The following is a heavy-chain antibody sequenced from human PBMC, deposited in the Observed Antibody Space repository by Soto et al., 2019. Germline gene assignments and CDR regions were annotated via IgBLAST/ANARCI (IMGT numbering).Heavy chain of an antibody. CDR2: IYYSGST. CDR1: GGSISRYY. D-gene: IGHD3-3*01. J-gene: IGHJ5*02. Sequence: SETLSVTCTVSGGSISRYYWSWIRQPPGEGLEWIGYIYYSGSTNYNPSLKSRVTISVDTSKNQFSLKLSSVTAADTAVYYCARGLTGNYDFWSGYYLLFWFDPWGQGTLVTVS. CDR3: ARGLTGNYDFWSGYYLLFWFDP. V-gene: IGHV4-59*01.